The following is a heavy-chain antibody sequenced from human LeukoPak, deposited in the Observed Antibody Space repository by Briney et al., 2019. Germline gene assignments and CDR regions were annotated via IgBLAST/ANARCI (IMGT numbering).Heavy chain of an antibody. CDR1: GYTFSAYG. J-gene: IGHJ4*02. D-gene: IGHD6-13*01. CDR3: ARDSHIAEVAYYFDY. Sequence: EASVKVSCKASGYTFSAYGISWVRQAPGQGLEWMGWISVYNGNTNYAQKVQGRVALTTDTSTSTAYMELRGLRSDDTAVYFCARDSHIAEVAYYFDYWGQGTLVTVSS. CDR2: ISVYNGNT. V-gene: IGHV1-18*01.